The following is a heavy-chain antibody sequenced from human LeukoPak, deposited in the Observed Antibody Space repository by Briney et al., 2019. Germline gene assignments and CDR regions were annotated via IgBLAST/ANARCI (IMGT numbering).Heavy chain of an antibody. CDR2: INPNSGGT. D-gene: IGHD5-24*01. Sequence: ASVKVSCKASGYTFTGYYMHWVRQAPGQGLEWMGWINPNSGGTNYAQKFQGRVTMTRDTSISTAYMELSRLRSDDTAVYYCAREMATMDPMFYWGQGTLVTVSS. J-gene: IGHJ4*02. CDR1: GYTFTGYY. V-gene: IGHV1-2*02. CDR3: AREMATMDPMFY.